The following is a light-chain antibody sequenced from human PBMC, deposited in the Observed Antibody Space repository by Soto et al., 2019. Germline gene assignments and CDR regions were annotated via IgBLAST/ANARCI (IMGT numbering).Light chain of an antibody. V-gene: IGKV1-5*01. J-gene: IGKJ2*01. CDR2: GAS. Sequence: DIQMTQSPFTLSASVGDRVTITCRASQGISAWLAWYQQKPGKAPKLLIYGASSLENGVPSRFIGSGSGTEFTLTISSLQPDDFATYYCQQYYNFMYTFGQGTKLEIK. CDR3: QQYYNFMYT. CDR1: QGISAW.